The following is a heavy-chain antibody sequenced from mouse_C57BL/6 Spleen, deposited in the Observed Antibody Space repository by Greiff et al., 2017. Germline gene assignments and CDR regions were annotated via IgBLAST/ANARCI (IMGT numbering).Heavy chain of an antibody. CDR3: ANPDSSGYFPFAY. CDR1: GYTFTSYW. J-gene: IGHJ3*01. CDR2: INPSNGGT. V-gene: IGHV1-53*01. D-gene: IGHD3-2*02. Sequence: QVQLKQPGTELVKPGASVKLSCKASGYTFTSYWMHWVKQRPGQGLEWIGNINPSNGGTNYNEKFKSKATLTVDKSSSTAYMQLSSLTSEDSAVYYCANPDSSGYFPFAYWGQGTLVTVSA.